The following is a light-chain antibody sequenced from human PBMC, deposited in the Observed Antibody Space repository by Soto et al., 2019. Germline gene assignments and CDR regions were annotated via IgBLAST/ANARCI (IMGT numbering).Light chain of an antibody. V-gene: IGLV1-44*01. Sequence: QSVLTQPPSASGTPGQRVTISCSGSSSNIGSHTVNWYQQLPGTAPKLLIYSNNQRPSGVPDRFSGAKSGTSASLAISGLQSEDEADYYCAAWDDSLNADYVFGTGTKLTVL. J-gene: IGLJ1*01. CDR2: SNN. CDR3: AAWDDSLNADYV. CDR1: SSNIGSHT.